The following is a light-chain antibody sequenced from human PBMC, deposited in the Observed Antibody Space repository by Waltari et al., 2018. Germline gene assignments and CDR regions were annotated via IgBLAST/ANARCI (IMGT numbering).Light chain of an antibody. CDR2: EVT. CDR1: SSDVGGYNY. J-gene: IGLJ2*01. V-gene: IGLV2-8*01. CDR3: TSYAGSHNWV. Sequence: QSALTQPPSASGSPGQSVTISCTGTSSDVGGYNYVSWYQHHPGKAPKLMISEVTTRPSGVPDRFSGSKSGNTASLTVSGLQADDEADYYCTSYAGSHNWVFGGGTKLTVL.